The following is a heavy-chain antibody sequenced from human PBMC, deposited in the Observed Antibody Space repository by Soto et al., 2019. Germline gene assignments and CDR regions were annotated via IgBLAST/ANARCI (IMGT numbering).Heavy chain of an antibody. D-gene: IGHD3-22*01. CDR2: IYYSGST. J-gene: IGHJ4*02. CDR1: GGSISSYY. V-gene: IGHV4-59*01. Sequence: ETLSLTCTVSGGSISSYYWSWIRQPPGKGLEWIGYIYYSGSTNYNPSLKSRVTISVDTSKNQFSLKLSSVTAADTAVYYCARVGDSSGYIDYWGQGTLVTVSS. CDR3: ARVGDSSGYIDY.